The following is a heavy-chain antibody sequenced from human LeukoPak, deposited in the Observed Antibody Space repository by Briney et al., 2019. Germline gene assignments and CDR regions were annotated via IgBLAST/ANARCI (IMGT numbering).Heavy chain of an antibody. CDR1: GLTFSKAW. V-gene: IGHV3-15*01. J-gene: IGHJ4*02. CDR2: IKSKMDGGTI. D-gene: IGHD2-15*01. CDR3: TTDGYCSGGNCYSFDY. Sequence: GGSLRLSCAASGLTFSKAWMSWVRQAPGKGLEWVGRIKSKMDGGTIECAAPVKGRFTISRDDSKNTQYLQMNSLKTEDTAVYYCTTDGYCSGGNCYSFDYWGQGILVTVSA.